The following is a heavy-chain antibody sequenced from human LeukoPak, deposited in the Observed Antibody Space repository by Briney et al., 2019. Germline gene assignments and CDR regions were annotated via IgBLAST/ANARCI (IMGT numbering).Heavy chain of an antibody. Sequence: PGGSLRLSCAASGFRFSTYWMSWVRQAPGKGVEWVSSISSCYTYIFYGDSVKGGLTSSRDNARNSLSLQMNSLRADDPAVYYCARERSEGHDSSGPLDVFDVWGQGTLVTVSS. CDR2: ISSCYTYI. V-gene: IGHV3-21*06. J-gene: IGHJ3*01. D-gene: IGHD3-22*01. CDR1: GFRFSTYW. CDR3: ARERSEGHDSSGPLDVFDV.